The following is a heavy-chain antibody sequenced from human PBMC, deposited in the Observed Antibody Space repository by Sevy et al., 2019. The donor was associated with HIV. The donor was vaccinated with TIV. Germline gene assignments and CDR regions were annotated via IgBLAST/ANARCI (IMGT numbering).Heavy chain of an antibody. Sequence: SETLSLTCAVYGGSFSGYYWSWVRQSPGKGLEWIGEIDHRGRTNDNPSLKSRVSMSVDMSKKQFSLKLTSVTAADTAIYYCARGLSMEDRVFFYWGQGVLVTVSS. J-gene: IGHJ4*02. CDR3: ARGLSMEDRVFFY. CDR1: GGSFSGYY. D-gene: IGHD6-13*01. V-gene: IGHV4-34*01. CDR2: IDHRGRT.